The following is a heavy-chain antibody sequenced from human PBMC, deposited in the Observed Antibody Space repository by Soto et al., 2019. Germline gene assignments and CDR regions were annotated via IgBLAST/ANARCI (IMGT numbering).Heavy chain of an antibody. CDR3: AKDRYGDYGGIDY. V-gene: IGHV3-23*01. J-gene: IGHJ4*02. CDR2: ITGSGGST. CDR1: GFTFSSYA. D-gene: IGHD4-17*01. Sequence: GGSLRLSCAASGFTFSSYAMIWFRQAPGKGLEWVSVITGSGGSTYYADSVKGRFTISRDTSKNTLFLQMNSLRAEDTAVYYCAKDRYGDYGGIDYWGKGNMVTVYS.